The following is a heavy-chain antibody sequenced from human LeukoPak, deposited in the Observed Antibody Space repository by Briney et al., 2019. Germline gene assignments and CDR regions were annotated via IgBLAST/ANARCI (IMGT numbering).Heavy chain of an antibody. CDR2: IHYSGST. J-gene: IGHJ4*02. Sequence: SETLSLTCTVSGGSISNYYWSWIRQPPGKGLEWIGYIHYSGSTNNNPSLKSRVTIPVDTSKNQFSLKLTSVTAADTAVYYCARNYDFWSGYLDYWGQGTLITVSS. CDR3: ARNYDFWSGYLDY. D-gene: IGHD3-3*01. CDR1: GGSISNYY. V-gene: IGHV4-59*01.